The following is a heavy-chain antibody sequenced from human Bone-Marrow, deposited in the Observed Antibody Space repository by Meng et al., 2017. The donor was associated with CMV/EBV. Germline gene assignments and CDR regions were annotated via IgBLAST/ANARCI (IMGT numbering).Heavy chain of an antibody. V-gene: IGHV1-46*01. Sequence: ASVKVSCKASGYSFTRYHMHWVRQAPGQGPEWVGIITPSGGTTNYAQKFQGRVTITTDESTSTAYMELSSLRSEDTAVYYCARDPLYCSSTSCYRGGWFDPWGQGTLVTVSS. CDR3: ARDPLYCSSTSCYRGGWFDP. CDR2: ITPSGGTT. J-gene: IGHJ5*02. D-gene: IGHD2-2*02. CDR1: GYSFTRYH.